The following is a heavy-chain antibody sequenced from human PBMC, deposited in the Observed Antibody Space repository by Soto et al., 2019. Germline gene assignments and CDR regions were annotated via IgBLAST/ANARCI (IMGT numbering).Heavy chain of an antibody. CDR2: VKDGGHT. Sequence: QVQLQQWGAGLLKPSETLSLNCAVTGGSLSGYYWSWIRHPPGKGLEWIGEVKDGGHTNYSPSLRGRVTISSDTSNNQFSLRLNFVTAADTGVYYCARGQEGVVATHWDQGSLVTVSS. D-gene: IGHD5-12*01. V-gene: IGHV4-34*01. CDR3: ARGQEGVVATH. J-gene: IGHJ4*02. CDR1: GGSLSGYY.